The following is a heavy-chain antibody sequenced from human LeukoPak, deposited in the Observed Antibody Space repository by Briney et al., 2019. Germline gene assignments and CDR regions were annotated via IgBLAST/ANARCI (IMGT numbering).Heavy chain of an antibody. D-gene: IGHD6-13*01. J-gene: IGHJ4*02. CDR2: IRSKAYGGTT. V-gene: IGHV3-49*04. Sequence: GRSLRLSCTASGFTFGDYAMSWVRQAPGKGLEWVGFIRSKAYGGTTEYAASVKGRFTISRDDSKSIAYLQMNSLKTEDTAVYYCTRDGSWYAYWGQGTLVTDCS. CDR1: GFTFGDYA. CDR3: TRDGSWYAY.